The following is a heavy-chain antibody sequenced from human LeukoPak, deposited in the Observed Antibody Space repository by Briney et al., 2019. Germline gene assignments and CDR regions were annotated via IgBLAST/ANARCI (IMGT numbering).Heavy chain of an antibody. CDR3: ARVLWWSAPGQDDAFDI. CDR1: GGSISSGGYY. V-gene: IGHV4-31*03. Sequence: PSETLSLTCTVSGGSISSGGYYWSWIRQHPGKGLEWIGYIYYSGSTYYNPSLKSRVTISVDTSKNQFSLKLSSVTAADTAVYYCARVLWWSAPGQDDAFDIWGQGTMVTVPS. D-gene: IGHD2-21*01. CDR2: IYYSGST. J-gene: IGHJ3*02.